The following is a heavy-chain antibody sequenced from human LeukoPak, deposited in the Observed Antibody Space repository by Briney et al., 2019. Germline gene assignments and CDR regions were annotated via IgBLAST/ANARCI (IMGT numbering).Heavy chain of an antibody. J-gene: IGHJ4*02. Sequence: PGGSLRLSCAASGFTFSPVWMHWVRQAPGKGLEWVANIKEDGSEKYYVDSVKGRFTISRDNAKNSLYLQMNSLRAEDTAVYYCGRSRDSPGGYWGQGTLVTVSS. V-gene: IGHV3-7*03. CDR3: GRSRDSPGGY. CDR2: IKEDGSEK. CDR1: GFTFSPVW. D-gene: IGHD3-16*01.